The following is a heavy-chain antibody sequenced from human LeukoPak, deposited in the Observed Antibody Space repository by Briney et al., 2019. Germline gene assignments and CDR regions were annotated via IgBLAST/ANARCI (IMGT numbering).Heavy chain of an antibody. CDR2: ISSSSSYI. D-gene: IGHD6-13*01. V-gene: IGHV3-21*01. CDR1: GFTFSSYS. Sequence: GGSLRLSCAASGFTFSSYSMNWVRQAPGKGLEWVSSISSSSSYIYYADSVKGRFTISRDNAKNSLYLQMNSLRAEDTAVYYCASGDAAGDAFDIWGQGTMVTVSS. J-gene: IGHJ3*02. CDR3: ASGDAAGDAFDI.